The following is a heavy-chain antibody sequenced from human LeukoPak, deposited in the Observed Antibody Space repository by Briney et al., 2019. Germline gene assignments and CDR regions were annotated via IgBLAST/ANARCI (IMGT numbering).Heavy chain of an antibody. CDR2: IYYSGST. CDR1: GGSISSSSYY. CDR3: ARGQPRYFDWSIDY. Sequence: SETLSLTCTVSGGSISSSSYYWGWIRQPPGKGLEWIGSIYYSGSTYYNPSLKSRVTISVDTSKNQFSLKLSSVTAADTAVYYCARGQPRYFDWSIDYWGQGTLVTVSS. V-gene: IGHV4-39*07. J-gene: IGHJ4*02. D-gene: IGHD3-9*01.